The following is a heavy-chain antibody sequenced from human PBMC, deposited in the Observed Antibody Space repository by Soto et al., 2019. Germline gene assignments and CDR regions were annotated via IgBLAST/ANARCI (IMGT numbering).Heavy chain of an antibody. D-gene: IGHD3-3*01. CDR2: INHSGST. V-gene: IGHV4-34*01. CDR3: ARGRSYDFWSGPRRQYFQH. CDR1: GGSFSGYY. Sequence: SETLSLTCAVYGGSFSGYYWSWIRQPPGKGLEWIGEINHSGSTNYNPSLKSRVTISVDTSKSQFSLKLSSVTAADTAVYYCARGRSYDFWSGPRRQYFQHWGQGTLVTVSS. J-gene: IGHJ1*01.